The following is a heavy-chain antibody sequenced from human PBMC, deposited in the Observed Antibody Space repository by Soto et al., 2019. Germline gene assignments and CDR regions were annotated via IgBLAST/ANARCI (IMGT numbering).Heavy chain of an antibody. J-gene: IGHJ4*02. CDR1: GFTFSSYG. CDR3: ARDASFYGSGSYYNK. D-gene: IGHD3-10*01. CDR2: IWYDGSNK. V-gene: IGHV3-33*01. Sequence: LRLSCAASGFTFSSYGMHWVRQAPGKGLEWVAVIWYDGSNKYYADSVKGRFTISRDNSKNTLYLQMNSLRAEDTAVYYCARDASFYGSGSYYNKWGQGTLVTVSS.